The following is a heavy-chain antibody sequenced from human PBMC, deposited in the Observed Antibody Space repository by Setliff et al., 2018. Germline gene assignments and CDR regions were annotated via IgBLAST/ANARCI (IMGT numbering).Heavy chain of an antibody. CDR1: GFGFNYAW. J-gene: IGHJ4*02. CDR3: AKDGSGSYDYLDY. CDR2: MWYDGSSR. Sequence: GGSLRLSCAASGFGFNYAWMSWVRQTPGKGLEWLGLMWYDGSSRYYADSVRGRCTISRDNSKNTLYLQMNSLRAEDTAVYYCAKDGSGSYDYLDYWGQGTLVTVSS. V-gene: IGHV3-33*06. D-gene: IGHD6-13*01.